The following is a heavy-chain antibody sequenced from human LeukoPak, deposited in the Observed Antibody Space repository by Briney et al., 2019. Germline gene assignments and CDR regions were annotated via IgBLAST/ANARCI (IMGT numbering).Heavy chain of an antibody. CDR1: GYTLTELS. J-gene: IGHJ4*02. CDR3: ARAPPIAAAVRYFDY. CDR2: FDPEDGET. V-gene: IGHV1-24*01. Sequence: ASVKVSCKVSGYTLTELSMHWVRQAPGKGLEWMGGFDPEDGETIYAQKFQGRVTITADKSTSTAYMELSSLRSEDTAVYYCARAPPIAAAVRYFDYWGQGTLVTVSS. D-gene: IGHD6-13*01.